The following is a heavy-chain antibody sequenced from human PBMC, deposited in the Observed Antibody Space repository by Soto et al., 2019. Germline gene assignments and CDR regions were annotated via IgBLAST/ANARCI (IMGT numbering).Heavy chain of an antibody. D-gene: IGHD2-15*01. CDR2: INPNSGGT. CDR1: GYTFTGDY. Sequence: GASVKATCKGSGYTFTGDYMHWVRQDPGQGLEWMGWINPNSGGTNYAQKFQGWVTMTRDTSISTAYMELSRLRSDDTAVYYCARDSSGCSGGSCYDYWGQGTLVTVSS. J-gene: IGHJ4*02. CDR3: ARDSSGCSGGSCYDY. V-gene: IGHV1-2*04.